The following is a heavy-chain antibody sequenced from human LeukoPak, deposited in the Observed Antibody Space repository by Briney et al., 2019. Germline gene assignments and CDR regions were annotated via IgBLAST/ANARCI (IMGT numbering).Heavy chain of an antibody. CDR1: GFTFDDYA. J-gene: IGHJ4*02. Sequence: GRSLRLSCAASGFTFDDYAMHWVRQAPGKGLEWVSGISWNSGSIGYADSVKGRFTISRDNAKNSLYLQMNSLRAEDTALYYCAKDMGELELLAPSDYWGQGTLVTVSS. D-gene: IGHD1-7*01. CDR3: AKDMGELELLAPSDY. V-gene: IGHV3-9*01. CDR2: ISWNSGSI.